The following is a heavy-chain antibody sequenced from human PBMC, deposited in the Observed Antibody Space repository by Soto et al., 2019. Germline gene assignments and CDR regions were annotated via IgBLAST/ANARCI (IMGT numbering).Heavy chain of an antibody. CDR2: ISAYNGNT. CDR3: ARGGRNTAEAY. D-gene: IGHD5-18*01. J-gene: IGHJ4*02. Sequence: QVQLVQSGAEVKKPGASVKVSCKASGYTFTSYGISWVRQAPGQGLEYMGWISAYNGNTNYAQNLQGRVTMTTDTSTSTAYRELRSLSSDDTAVYYGARGGRNTAEAYWGQGTLVTVSS. V-gene: IGHV1-18*01. CDR1: GYTFTSYG.